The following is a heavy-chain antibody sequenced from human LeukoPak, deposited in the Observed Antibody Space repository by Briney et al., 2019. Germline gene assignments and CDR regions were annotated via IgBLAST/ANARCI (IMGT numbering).Heavy chain of an antibody. D-gene: IGHD2-15*01. CDR2: IYHSGST. Sequence: SETLSLTCTVSGGSISSYYWSWIRQPPGKGLEWIGSIYHSGSTYYNPSLKSRVTISVDTSKNQFSLKLSSVTAADTAVYYCARNPDCSGGSCSDYWGQGTLVTVSS. CDR1: GGSISSYY. V-gene: IGHV4-59*08. CDR3: ARNPDCSGGSCSDY. J-gene: IGHJ4*02.